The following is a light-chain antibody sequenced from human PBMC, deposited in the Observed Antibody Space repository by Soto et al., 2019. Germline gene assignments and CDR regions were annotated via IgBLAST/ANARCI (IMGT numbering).Light chain of an antibody. CDR2: AAS. Sequence: EIVLMQSAGTLSLSPGERATLSCRASQTVSGSYLAWFQQKPGQAPRLLIYAASTRAAGVPDRFSGSGSGTDFSLTSSRLEPEDFAVYYCQHYGPAPWTFGRGTKVEIK. CDR1: QTVSGSY. J-gene: IGKJ1*01. CDR3: QHYGPAPWT. V-gene: IGKV3-20*01.